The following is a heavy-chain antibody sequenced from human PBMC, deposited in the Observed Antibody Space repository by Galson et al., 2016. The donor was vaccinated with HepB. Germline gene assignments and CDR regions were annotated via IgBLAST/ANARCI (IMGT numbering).Heavy chain of an antibody. J-gene: IGHJ4*02. Sequence: SLRLSCAASGFTFTNYAMSWVRQAPGKGLEWVSLISGSGGSTYYAASLKGRVTISRDNSKNTVYLQMRSLRATDRAVYYCAKRGHSSSSYFFDSWGQGALVTVSS. CDR3: AKRGHSSSSYFFDS. V-gene: IGHV3-23*01. CDR1: GFTFTNYA. CDR2: ISGSGGST. D-gene: IGHD6-6*01.